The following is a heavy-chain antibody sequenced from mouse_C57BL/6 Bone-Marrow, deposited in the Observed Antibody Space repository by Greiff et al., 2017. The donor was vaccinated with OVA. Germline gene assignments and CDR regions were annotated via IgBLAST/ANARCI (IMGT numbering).Heavy chain of an antibody. CDR1: GYTFTSYW. V-gene: IGHV1-59*01. CDR2: IDPSDSYT. CDR3: ARSGIYYDDDDGAHFDY. J-gene: IGHJ2*01. Sequence: QVQLQQPGAELVRPGPSVKLSCKASGYTFTSYWMHWVKQRPGQGLEWIGVIDPSDSYTNYNQKFKGKATLTVDTSSSTAYMQLSSLTSEDSAVYYCARSGIYYDDDDGAHFDYWGQGTTLTVSS. D-gene: IGHD2-4*01.